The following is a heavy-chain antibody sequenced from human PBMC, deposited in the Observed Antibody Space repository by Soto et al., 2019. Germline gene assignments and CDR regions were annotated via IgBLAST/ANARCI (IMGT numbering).Heavy chain of an antibody. CDR1: GVTFSSYA. CDR2: ISYDGSNK. V-gene: IGHV3-30-3*01. CDR3: ARDAQVLRFLEWSMDV. Sequence: QAGGSLRLSCAAFGVTFSSYAMHWVRQAPGKGLEWVAVISYDGSNKYYADYVKGRFTISRDNSKNTLYLQMNSLRAEDTAVYYCARDAQVLRFLEWSMDVWGQGTTVTVSS. D-gene: IGHD3-3*01. J-gene: IGHJ6*02.